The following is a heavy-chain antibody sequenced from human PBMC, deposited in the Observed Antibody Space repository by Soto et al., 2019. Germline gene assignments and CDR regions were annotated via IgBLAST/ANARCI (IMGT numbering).Heavy chain of an antibody. D-gene: IGHD2-2*01. CDR2: IYYSGST. Sequence: PSETLSLTCTVSGGSISSGGYCWSWIRQHPGKGLEWIGYIYYSGSTYYNPSLKSRVTISVDTSKNQFSLKLSSVTAADTAVYYCAHLRGYCSSTSCPRGAFDIWGQGTMVTVSS. J-gene: IGHJ3*02. CDR1: GGSISSGGYC. CDR3: AHLRGYCSSTSCPRGAFDI. V-gene: IGHV4-31*03.